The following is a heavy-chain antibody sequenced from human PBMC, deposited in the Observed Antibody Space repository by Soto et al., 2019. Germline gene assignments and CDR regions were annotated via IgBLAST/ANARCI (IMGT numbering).Heavy chain of an antibody. D-gene: IGHD6-13*01. J-gene: IGHJ4*02. Sequence: QVQLVESGGGVVQPGSSLRLSCAASGFTFSSYGMHWVRQAPGEGLEWVVVISYDGSIQYYTDSAKGRFTISRDNSKSTLYLQMNSLRAEDTAVYYCAKEIRAYSSSWSFDYWGQGTLVTVSS. CDR3: AKEIRAYSSSWSFDY. V-gene: IGHV3-30*18. CDR1: GFTFSSYG. CDR2: ISYDGSIQ.